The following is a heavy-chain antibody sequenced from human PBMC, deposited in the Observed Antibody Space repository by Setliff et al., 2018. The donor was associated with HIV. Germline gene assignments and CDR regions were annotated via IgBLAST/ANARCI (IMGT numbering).Heavy chain of an antibody. Sequence: TLSLPCTVSGASIGRRSDCWGWIRQPPGKGLEWIGSFYYSWNTYYNPSLKSRVTISVDTSKNQFSLRLSSVTAADTAVYYCASPDGSESPYIYYYYMDVWGEGTAVTVSS. CDR1: GASIGRRSDC. CDR2: FYYSWNT. J-gene: IGHJ6*03. D-gene: IGHD3-10*01. CDR3: ASPDGSESPYIYYYYMDV. V-gene: IGHV4-39*01.